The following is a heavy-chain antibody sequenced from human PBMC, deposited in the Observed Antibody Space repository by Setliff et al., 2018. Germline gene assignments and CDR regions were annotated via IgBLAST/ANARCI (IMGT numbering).Heavy chain of an antibody. Sequence: PGGSLRLSCAASGFTFYNYWMHWVRQAPGKGLVWVSRIKSEGTSISYADSVKGRFTISRVNAQNTLYLQMNSLRAEDTAVYYCCRGGDTGYFDYWGQGTLVTVSS. V-gene: IGHV3-74*01. CDR2: IKSEGTSI. J-gene: IGHJ4*02. CDR1: GFTFYNYW. D-gene: IGHD2-21*02. CDR3: CRGGDTGYFDY.